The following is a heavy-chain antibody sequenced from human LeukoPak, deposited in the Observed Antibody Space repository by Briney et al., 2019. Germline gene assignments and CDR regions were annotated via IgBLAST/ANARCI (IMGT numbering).Heavy chain of an antibody. J-gene: IGHJ4*02. V-gene: IGHV1-3*01. D-gene: IGHD2-15*01. CDR2: INAGNGNT. CDR3: AMEGYCSGGSCYTFDY. CDR1: GYTFTSYA. Sequence: ASVRVSCKASGYTFTSYAMHWVRQAPGQRLEWMGWINAGNGNTKYSQKFQGRVTITRDTSASTAYMELSSLRSEDTAVYYCAMEGYCSGGSCYTFDYWGQGTLVTVSS.